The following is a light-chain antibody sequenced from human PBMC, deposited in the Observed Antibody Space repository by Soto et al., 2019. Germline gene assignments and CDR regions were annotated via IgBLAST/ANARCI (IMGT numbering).Light chain of an antibody. CDR3: CSYTSTDSPVV. CDR1: TSDVGDYNL. Sequence: SALTQPASVSGSPGQSIAISCTGTTSDVGDYNLVSWYQQHPGKAPKVMIYDVSDRPSGVSNRFSGSKSGNTASLTISGLQAEDEADYYCCSYTSTDSPVVFGSGTKVTVL. V-gene: IGLV2-14*01. J-gene: IGLJ1*01. CDR2: DVS.